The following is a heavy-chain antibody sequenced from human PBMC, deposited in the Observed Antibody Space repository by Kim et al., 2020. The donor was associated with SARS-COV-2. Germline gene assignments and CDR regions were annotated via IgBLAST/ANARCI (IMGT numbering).Heavy chain of an antibody. V-gene: IGHV3-74*01. D-gene: IGHD6-19*01. CDR3: ARRGYSSGWYYFDY. CDR1: GFTFSSYW. CDR2: INSDGTST. J-gene: IGHJ4*02. Sequence: GGPLRLSCAASGFTFSSYWMHWVRQAPGKGLVWVSRINSDGTSTSYADSVKGRFTISRDNAKNTLYLQMNSLRAEDTAVYYCARRGYSSGWYYFDYWGQGTLVTVSS.